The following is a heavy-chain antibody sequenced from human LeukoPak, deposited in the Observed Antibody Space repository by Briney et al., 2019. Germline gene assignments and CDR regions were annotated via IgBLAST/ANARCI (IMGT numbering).Heavy chain of an antibody. D-gene: IGHD6-13*01. CDR1: GFTVSSHY. J-gene: IGHJ4*02. CDR3: AREGSSSWYFDY. Sequence: GGSLRLSCAASGFTVSSHYMSWVRQAPGKGLEWVSIIYSGGGTYYADSVKGRFTISRDNSKNTLYLQMNSLRAEDTAVYYCAREGSSSWYFDYWGQGTLVTVSA. V-gene: IGHV3-66*02. CDR2: IYSGGGT.